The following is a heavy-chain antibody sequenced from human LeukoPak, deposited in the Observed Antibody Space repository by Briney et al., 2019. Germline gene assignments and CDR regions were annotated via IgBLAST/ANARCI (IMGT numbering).Heavy chain of an antibody. V-gene: IGHV3-53*01. CDR1: GFTLSNAW. CDR2: IYSGGST. D-gene: IGHD3-16*01. Sequence: PGGSLRLSCAASGFTLSNAWMSWVRQAPGKGLEWVSVIYSGGSTYYADSVKGRFTISRDNSKNTLYLQMNSLRAEDTAVYYCARAGGSRVFDYWGQGTLVTVSS. CDR3: ARAGGSRVFDY. J-gene: IGHJ4*02.